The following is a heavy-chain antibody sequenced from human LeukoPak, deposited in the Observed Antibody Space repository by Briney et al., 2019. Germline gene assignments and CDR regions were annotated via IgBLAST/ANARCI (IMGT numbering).Heavy chain of an antibody. CDR1: GYTFTSYD. CDR3: ARASQYYDFWSGYYTGAFDI. J-gene: IGHJ3*02. V-gene: IGHV1-8*03. D-gene: IGHD3-3*01. CDR2: MNPNSGNT. Sequence: GASVKVSCKASGYTFTSYDINWVRQATGQGLEWMGWMNPNSGNTGYAQKFQGRVTITRNTSISTAYMELSSLRSEDTAVYYCARASQYYDFWSGYYTGAFDIWGQGTMVTVSS.